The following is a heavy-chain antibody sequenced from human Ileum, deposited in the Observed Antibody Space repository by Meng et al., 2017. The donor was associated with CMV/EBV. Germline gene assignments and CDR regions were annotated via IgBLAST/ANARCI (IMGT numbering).Heavy chain of an antibody. V-gene: IGHV1-2*02. Sequence: ASVKVSCKASGYTFIDHYIHWVRQAPGQGLEWTGWINPDSGGTNYARKFQGRVTMTRDTSISTAYMELSRLTSDDTAVYYCARYRVDIVATTPFDYWGQGTRVTVSS. D-gene: IGHD5-12*01. J-gene: IGHJ4*02. CDR2: INPDSGGT. CDR3: ARYRVDIVATTPFDY. CDR1: GYTFIDHY.